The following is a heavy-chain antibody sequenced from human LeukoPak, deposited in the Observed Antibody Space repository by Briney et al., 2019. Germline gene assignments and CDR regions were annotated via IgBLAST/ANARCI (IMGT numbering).Heavy chain of an antibody. CDR3: ARRLEMATIDY. V-gene: IGHV4-39*01. J-gene: IGHJ4*02. CDR2: IYYSGST. D-gene: IGHD5-24*01. Sequence: PSETLSLTCTVSGGSISSYYWGWIRQPPGKGLEWIGSIYYSGSTYYNPSLKSRVTISVDTSKNQFSLKLSSVTAADTAVYYCARRLEMATIDYWGQGTLVTVSS. CDR1: GGSISSYY.